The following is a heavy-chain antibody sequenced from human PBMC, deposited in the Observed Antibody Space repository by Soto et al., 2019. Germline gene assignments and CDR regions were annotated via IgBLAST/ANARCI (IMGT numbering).Heavy chain of an antibody. J-gene: IGHJ4*02. V-gene: IGHV4-59*08. CDR2: IYYSGST. D-gene: IGHD3-9*01. CDR3: ARAFDILTRYYFDY. CDR1: GGSISSYY. Sequence: PSETLSLTCTVSGGSISSYYWSWIRQPPGKGLEWIGYIYYSGSTYYNPSLKSRVTISVDTSKNQFSLKLSSVTAADTAVYYCARAFDILTRYYFDYWGQGTLVTVYS.